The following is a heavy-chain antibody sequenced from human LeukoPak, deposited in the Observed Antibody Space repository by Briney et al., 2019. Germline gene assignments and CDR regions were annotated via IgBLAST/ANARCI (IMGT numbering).Heavy chain of an antibody. CDR1: GFTFNGFW. Sequence: PGGSLRLSCAASGFTFNGFWMSWVRQAPGKGLEWVSYISGSGSTMYYGDSVKGRFTISRDNAKNSLYLQMNSLRAEDTAVYYCARERWLELPEFCGLGGQGTLVTVSS. D-gene: IGHD5-24*01. CDR2: ISGSGSTM. J-gene: IGHJ4*02. CDR3: ARERWLELPEFCGL. V-gene: IGHV3-48*04.